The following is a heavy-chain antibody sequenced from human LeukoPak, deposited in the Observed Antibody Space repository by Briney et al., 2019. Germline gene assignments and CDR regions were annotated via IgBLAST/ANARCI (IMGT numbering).Heavy chain of an antibody. CDR1: GFTFSYYS. CDR3: AKEEFYDFWSGYVDY. Sequence: PGGSLRLSCTASGFTFSYYSMNWVRQAPGKGLEWVSYISSSSSTIYYADSVKGRFTISRDNSKNTLYLQMNSLRAEDTAVYYCAKEEFYDFWSGYVDYWGQGTLVTVSS. V-gene: IGHV3-48*01. D-gene: IGHD3-3*01. CDR2: ISSSSSTI. J-gene: IGHJ4*02.